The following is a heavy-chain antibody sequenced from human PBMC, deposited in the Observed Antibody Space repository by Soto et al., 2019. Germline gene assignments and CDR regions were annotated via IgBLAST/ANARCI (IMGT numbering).Heavy chain of an antibody. CDR1: GYTFTSYA. V-gene: IGHV1-3*01. J-gene: IGHJ6*03. D-gene: IGHD3-3*01. Sequence: ASVKVSCKASGYTFTSYAMHWVRQAPGQRLEWMGWINAGNGNTKYSQKFQGRVTITRDTSTSTAYMELSSLRSDDTAVYYCARDGRGLPHKVLRFLEWLPADYYMDVWGKGATVTVSS. CDR3: ARDGRGLPHKVLRFLEWLPADYYMDV. CDR2: INAGNGNT.